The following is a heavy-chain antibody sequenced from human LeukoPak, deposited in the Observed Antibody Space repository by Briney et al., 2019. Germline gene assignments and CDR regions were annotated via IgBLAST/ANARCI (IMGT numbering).Heavy chain of an antibody. Sequence: TGGSLRLSCAASGFTFDDYAMHWVRQAPGKGLEWVSLISWDGGATYYADSVKGRFTISRDNSKSSLYLQLNSLRSEDTALYYCAKGHCRGGSCYVLDSWGQGTLVTVSS. CDR3: AKGHCRGGSCYVLDS. CDR2: ISWDGGAT. D-gene: IGHD2-15*01. CDR1: GFTFDDYA. J-gene: IGHJ4*02. V-gene: IGHV3-43D*04.